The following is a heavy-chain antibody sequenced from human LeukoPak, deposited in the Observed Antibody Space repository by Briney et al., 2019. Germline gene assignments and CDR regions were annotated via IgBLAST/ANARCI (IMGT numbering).Heavy chain of an antibody. Sequence: SETLSLTCTVSGGSISSSSYYWGWIRQPPGKGLEWIGNIYYSGSTYYNPSLKSRVTISVDTSKNQFSLKLSSVTAADTAVYYCAREGYSYAYWGQGTLVTVSS. J-gene: IGHJ4*02. D-gene: IGHD5-18*01. CDR1: GGSISSSSYY. V-gene: IGHV4-39*02. CDR3: AREGYSYAY. CDR2: IYYSGST.